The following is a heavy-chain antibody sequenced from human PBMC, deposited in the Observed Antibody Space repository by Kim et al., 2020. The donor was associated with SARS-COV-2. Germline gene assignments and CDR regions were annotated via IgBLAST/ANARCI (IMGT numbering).Heavy chain of an antibody. CDR2: INWNGGST. D-gene: IGHD6-13*01. J-gene: IGHJ4*02. CDR1: GFTFDDYG. CDR3: ASGGSSWPLDY. Sequence: GGSLRLSCAASGFTFDDYGMSWVRQAPGKGLEWVSGINWNGGSTGYADSVKGRFTISRDNAKNSLYLQMNSLRAEDTALYYCASGGSSWPLDYWGQGTLVTVSS. V-gene: IGHV3-20*04.